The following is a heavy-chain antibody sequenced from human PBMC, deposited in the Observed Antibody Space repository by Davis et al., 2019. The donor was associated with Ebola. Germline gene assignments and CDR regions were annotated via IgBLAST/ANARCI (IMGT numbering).Heavy chain of an antibody. CDR3: ARDQVPAAINYYGMDV. CDR2: INSDGSST. Sequence: HTGGSLKLSCAASGFTFSSYWMHWVRQAPGKGLVWVSRINSDGSSTSYADSVKGRFTISRDNAKNTLYLQMNSLRAEDTAVYYCARDQVPAAINYYGMDVWGQGTTVTVSS. D-gene: IGHD2-2*02. CDR1: GFTFSSYW. J-gene: IGHJ6*02. V-gene: IGHV3-74*01.